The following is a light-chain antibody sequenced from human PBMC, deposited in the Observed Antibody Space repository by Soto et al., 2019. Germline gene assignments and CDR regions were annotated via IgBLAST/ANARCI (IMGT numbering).Light chain of an antibody. Sequence: EIEMTQSPSSLSASVGDRVTITCRASQSISSYLNWYQQKPGKAPKLLIYAASSLQSGVPSRFSGSGSGTDFTLTISSLQPEDFATYYCQQSYSTPCTFGQGTKV. CDR3: QQSYSTPCT. CDR1: QSISSY. CDR2: AAS. V-gene: IGKV1-39*01. J-gene: IGKJ1*01.